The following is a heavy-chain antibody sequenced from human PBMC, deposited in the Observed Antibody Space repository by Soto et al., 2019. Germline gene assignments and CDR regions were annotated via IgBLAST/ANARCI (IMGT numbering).Heavy chain of an antibody. CDR1: GFTLNSHA. J-gene: IGHJ4*02. V-gene: IGHV3-74*01. CDR3: VPSHTSGYYVDY. Sequence: GGSLRLSCAMSGFTLNSHAMSWVRQAPGKGLVWVSRIDSDGSRTNYADSVKGRFTISRDNAKNTLYLQMNSLRAEDTAVYYCVPSHTSGYYVDYWGQGTLVTVSS. CDR2: IDSDGSRT. D-gene: IGHD3-22*01.